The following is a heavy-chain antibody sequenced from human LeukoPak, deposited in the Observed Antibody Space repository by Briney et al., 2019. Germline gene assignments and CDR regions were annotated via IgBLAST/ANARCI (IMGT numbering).Heavy chain of an antibody. CDR2: IIPIFGTA. D-gene: IGHD5-24*01. CDR3: ARDREGYNAYDY. V-gene: IGHV1-69*05. Sequence: SVKVSCXASGGTFSSYAISWVRQAPGQGLEWMGGIIPIFGTANYAQKFQGRVTITTDESTSTAYMELSSLRSEDTAVYYCARDREGYNAYDYWGQGTLVTVSS. J-gene: IGHJ4*02. CDR1: GGTFSSYA.